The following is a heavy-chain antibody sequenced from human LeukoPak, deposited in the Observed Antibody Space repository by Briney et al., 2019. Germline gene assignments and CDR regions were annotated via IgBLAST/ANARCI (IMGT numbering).Heavy chain of an antibody. Sequence: GGSLRLSCAASGFTFSSYGMSWVRQAPGKGLEWVSYISSSGTTYYADSVKGRFTISRDNAKNSLYLQMNSLRAEDTAVYYCARDLVDTTMWGFDYWGQGTLVTVSS. CDR3: ARDLVDTTMWGFDY. D-gene: IGHD5-18*01. J-gene: IGHJ4*02. V-gene: IGHV3-48*04. CDR2: ISSSGTT. CDR1: GFTFSSYG.